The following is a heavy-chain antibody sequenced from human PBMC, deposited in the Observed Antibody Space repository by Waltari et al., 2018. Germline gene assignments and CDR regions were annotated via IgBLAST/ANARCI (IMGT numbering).Heavy chain of an antibody. J-gene: IGHJ4*02. Sequence: QLQLQESGPGLVKPSETLSLTCPVSCGSISSSSYYWGWIRQPPGKGLEWIGSIYYSGSTDYNPSLKSRVTISVDTSKTQFSLKLSSVTAADTAVYYCARLATSRYYFDYWGQGTLVTVSS. CDR1: CGSISSSSYY. V-gene: IGHV4-39*01. D-gene: IGHD1-1*01. CDR3: ARLATSRYYFDY. CDR2: IYYSGST.